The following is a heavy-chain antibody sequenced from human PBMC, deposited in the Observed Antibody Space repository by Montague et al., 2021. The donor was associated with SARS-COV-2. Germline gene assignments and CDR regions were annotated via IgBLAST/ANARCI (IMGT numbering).Heavy chain of an antibody. V-gene: IGHV3-30*04. CDR2: LSYDERSQ. CDR3: AKGRTIIINSPFDY. J-gene: IGHJ4*02. CDR1: GFTISNYV. D-gene: IGHD4-23*01. Sequence: SLRLSCAASGFTISNYVLHWVRQAPGKGLEWAALLSYDERSQYYXDSVKGRFTITRDNSKTTLYLQMNSLTIDDTAVYYCAKGRTIIINSPFDYWGQGTPVTVSS.